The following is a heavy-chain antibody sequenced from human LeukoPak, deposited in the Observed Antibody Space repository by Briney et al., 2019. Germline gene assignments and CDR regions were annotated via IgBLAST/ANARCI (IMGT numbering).Heavy chain of an antibody. CDR2: IWYDGSNK. J-gene: IGHJ3*02. CDR1: GFTFSSYG. V-gene: IGHV3-33*01. CDR3: ARHSSMPFDI. Sequence: PGRSLRLSCAASGFTFSSYGMHWVRQAPGKGLEWVAVIWYDGSNKYYADSVKGRFTISRDNAKNTLYLQMNSLRAEDTAVYYCARHSSMPFDIWGQGTMVTVSS. D-gene: IGHD6-13*01.